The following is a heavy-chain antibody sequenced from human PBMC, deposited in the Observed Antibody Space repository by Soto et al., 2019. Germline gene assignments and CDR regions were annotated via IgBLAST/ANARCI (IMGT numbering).Heavy chain of an antibody. V-gene: IGHV4-59*08. D-gene: IGHD3-9*01. CDR2: IYYSGST. J-gene: IGHJ4*02. Sequence: SETLSLTCTVSGGSISSYYWSWIRQPPGKGLEWIGYIYYSGSTNYNPSLKSRVTISVDTSKNQFSLKLSSVTAADTAVYYCAGRGHFDIQYYFDYWGQGILVNVS. CDR1: GGSISSYY. CDR3: AGRGHFDIQYYFDY.